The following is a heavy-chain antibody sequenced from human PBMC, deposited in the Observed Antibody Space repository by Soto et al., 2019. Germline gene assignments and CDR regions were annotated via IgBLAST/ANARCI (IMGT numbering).Heavy chain of an antibody. J-gene: IGHJ4*02. V-gene: IGHV4-59*01. CDR2: IYYSGST. CDR1: GGSISCYY. Sequence: SETLSLTCTVSGGSISCYYWSWIRQPPGKGLEWIGYIYYSGSTTYNPSLKSPVTISVDTSRNQFSLKLSSVTAADTAVYYCAKVRDDHSYFFDYWGQGTLVTVSS. CDR3: AKVRDDHSYFFDY. D-gene: IGHD6-6*01.